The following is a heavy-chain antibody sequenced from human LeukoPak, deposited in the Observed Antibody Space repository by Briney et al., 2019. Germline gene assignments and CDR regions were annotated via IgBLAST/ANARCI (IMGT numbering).Heavy chain of an antibody. CDR1: GFTFSSYG. V-gene: IGHV3-30*02. J-gene: IGHJ5*02. CDR3: ARVLGYSSALVWFDP. D-gene: IGHD6-19*01. Sequence: GGSLRLSCAASGFTFSSYGMHWVRQAPGKGLEWVAFIRYDGSNKYYTDSVKGRFTISRDNSKNTLYLQMNSLRAEDTAVYYCARVLGYSSALVWFDPWGQGTLVTVSS. CDR2: IRYDGSNK.